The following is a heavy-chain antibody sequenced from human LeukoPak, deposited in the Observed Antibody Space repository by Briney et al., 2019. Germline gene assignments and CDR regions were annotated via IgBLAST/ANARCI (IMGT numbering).Heavy chain of an antibody. D-gene: IGHD3-10*01. CDR3: AREGKWFGTYYYCLDV. V-gene: IGHV4-4*07. J-gene: IGHJ6*04. CDR2: IYSSGGT. CDR1: TGSINDYY. Sequence: SETLSLTCTVSTGSINDYYWSWVRQPAGKGLEWLGLIYSSGGTTYNPSLKSRITMSVDTSKNQFSLKMTSVTAADTAVYYCAREGKWFGTYYYCLDVWGKGTTVTVSS.